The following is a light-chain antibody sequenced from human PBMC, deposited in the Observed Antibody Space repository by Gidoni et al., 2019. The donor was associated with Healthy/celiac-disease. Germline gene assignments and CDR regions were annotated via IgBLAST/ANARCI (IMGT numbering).Light chain of an antibody. CDR2: AAS. CDR3: QQLNSY. CDR1: QGISSY. Sequence: IQLTQSPSFLSASVGDRVTITCRAIQGISSYLAWYQQQPGKAPKLMIYAASTLQSGVPSRFSGSGSGTEFTLTISSLQPEDFATYYCQQLNSYFXPXTKVDIK. V-gene: IGKV1-9*01. J-gene: IGKJ3*01.